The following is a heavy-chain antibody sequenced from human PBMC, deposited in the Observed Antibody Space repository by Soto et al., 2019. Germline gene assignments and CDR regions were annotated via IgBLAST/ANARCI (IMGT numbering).Heavy chain of an antibody. V-gene: IGHV4-59*02. CDR1: GGSVGSYY. J-gene: IGHJ5*02. CDR3: AREGSSSWSNWFDP. Sequence: TSETLSLTCTVSGGSVGSYYWNWIRQPPGKTLEWIGHVYYSGFTKYNPSLRSRLTISVDTSKSQFSLKLSSVTAADTAVYYCAREGSSSWSNWFDPWGQGTLVTVSS. CDR2: VYYSGFT. D-gene: IGHD6-13*01.